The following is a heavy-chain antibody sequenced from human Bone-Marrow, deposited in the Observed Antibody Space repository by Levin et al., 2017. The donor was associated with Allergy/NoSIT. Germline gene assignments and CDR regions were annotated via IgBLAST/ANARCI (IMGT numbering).Heavy chain of an antibody. D-gene: IGHD2-2*01. Sequence: SCAASGFAFSNYGIHWVRQAPGKGLEWVAVMSYDGTNKYYADSVKGRFSISRDNSRYTVYLQMNSLRVGDKAVYYCAKDLVPYCSSLTCYLGGYGMDVWGQGTKVTVSS. CDR2: MSYDGTNK. CDR1: GFAFSNYG. J-gene: IGHJ6*02. CDR3: AKDLVPYCSSLTCYLGGYGMDV. V-gene: IGHV3-30*18.